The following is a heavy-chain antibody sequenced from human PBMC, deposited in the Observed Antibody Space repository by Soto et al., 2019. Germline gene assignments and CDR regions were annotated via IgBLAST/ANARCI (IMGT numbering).Heavy chain of an antibody. CDR2: IYYSGST. D-gene: IGHD5-18*01. V-gene: IGHV4-31*01. Sequence: QVQLQESGAGLVKPSQTLSLTCTVSGGSISSGGYYWSWIRQHPGKGMEWIGYIYYSGSTYYNPSLNRQVTISVDTSKNQFSLKLSSVTAADTAVYYCARSGYSYGPNPLLYWGQGTLVTVSS. J-gene: IGHJ4*02. CDR3: ARSGYSYGPNPLLY. CDR1: GGSISSGGYY.